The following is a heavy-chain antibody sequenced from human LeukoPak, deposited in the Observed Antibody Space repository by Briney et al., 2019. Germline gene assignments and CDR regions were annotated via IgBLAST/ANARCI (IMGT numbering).Heavy chain of an antibody. CDR3: ARLRGFTFWSGYWRKPIRDFDY. D-gene: IGHD3-3*01. CDR1: GGSISSYY. CDR2: IYISGSA. Sequence: SEALSLTRTVSGGSISSYYWSWIRQPAGKGLEWIGRIYISGSANYNPSLKSRVAMSLDTSKNQFSLRVNSVTAADTAVYYCARLRGFTFWSGYWRKPIRDFDYWGQGSLVTVSS. J-gene: IGHJ4*02. V-gene: IGHV4-4*07.